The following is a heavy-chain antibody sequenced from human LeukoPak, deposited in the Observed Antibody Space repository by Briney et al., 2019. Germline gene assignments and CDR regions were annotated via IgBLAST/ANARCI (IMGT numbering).Heavy chain of an antibody. Sequence: SETLSLTCTVSGSSINNYYWTWIRQPPGKGLEWIGYIYYSGSTNYNPSLKSRVPISVDTSKNQFSLKLTSVTAADPAVYFCARRTYFDLWGRGTLVTVSS. CDR2: IYYSGST. V-gene: IGHV4-59*08. J-gene: IGHJ2*01. CDR3: ARRTYFDL. CDR1: GSSINNYY.